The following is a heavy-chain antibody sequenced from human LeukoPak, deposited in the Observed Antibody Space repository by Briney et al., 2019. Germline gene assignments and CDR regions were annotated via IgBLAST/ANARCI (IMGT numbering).Heavy chain of an antibody. J-gene: IGHJ5*01. D-gene: IGHD3-16*01. V-gene: IGHV1-2*02. CDR1: GYTFTAYY. CDR3: VRQFAS. CDR2: ISPYTGGR. Sequence: ASVQVSCKASGYTFTAYYIHWVRQAPGQGLEWMGWISPYTGGRNYAQKFQGRLTITQDTSSNTVYMDLNRLTSDDTALYYCVRQFASWGHGTLVTVSS.